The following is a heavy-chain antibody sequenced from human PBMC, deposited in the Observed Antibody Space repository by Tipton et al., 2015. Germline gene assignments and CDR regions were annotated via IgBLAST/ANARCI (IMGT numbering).Heavy chain of an antibody. D-gene: IGHD2-15*01. CDR3: ARGGNNWFDP. CDR1: GGSVSSVTYY. J-gene: IGHJ5*02. V-gene: IGHV4-61*01. Sequence: PSLTCTVSGGSVSSVTYYWGWIRQPPGKGLEWIGYIYYSGSTYYNPSLKSRVTISEDTSKNQFSLKVTFVTAADTAVYYCARGGNNWFDPWGQGTLVTVSS. CDR2: IYYSGST.